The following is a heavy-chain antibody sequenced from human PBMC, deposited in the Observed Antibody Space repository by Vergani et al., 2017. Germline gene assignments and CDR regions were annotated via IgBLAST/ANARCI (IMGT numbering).Heavy chain of an antibody. CDR2: IIPIFGTA. J-gene: IGHJ6*03. D-gene: IGHD2-2*02. CDR3: ARSASGWGSTSCYTNYYYDMDV. V-gene: IGHV1-69*01. Sequence: QVQLVQSGAEVKKPGSSVKVSCKASGGTFSSYAISWVRQAPGQGLEWMGGIIPIFGTANYAQKFQGRVTITPDESTSTAYMELSSLRSEDTAVYYCARSASGWGSTSCYTNYYYDMDVWGKGTTVTVSS. CDR1: GGTFSSYA.